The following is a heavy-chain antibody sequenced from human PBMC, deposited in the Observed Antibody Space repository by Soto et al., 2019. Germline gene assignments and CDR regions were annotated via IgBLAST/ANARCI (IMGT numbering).Heavy chain of an antibody. V-gene: IGHV3-23*05. Sequence: HPGGSLRLSCAASGFTFSTYAMSWVLQAPGKGLEWVSTIDNSGGITYYADSVKGRFTISRDNSKNTLYLQMNSLRAEDTAVYYCAKGGYNYGFLFDCWGQGTLVTVS. J-gene: IGHJ4*02. D-gene: IGHD5-18*01. CDR2: IDNSGGIT. CDR3: AKGGYNYGFLFDC. CDR1: GFTFSTYA.